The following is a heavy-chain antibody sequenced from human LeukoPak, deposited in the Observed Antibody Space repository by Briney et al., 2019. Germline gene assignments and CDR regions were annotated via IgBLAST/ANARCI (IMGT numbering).Heavy chain of an antibody. V-gene: IGHV4-59*08. J-gene: IGHJ5*02. Sequence: NPSDTLPLTRSVSGRPISRYFWLWLRQPPGKGLEWLGYIYYSESTNNNPSLKSRVTISVVTAETQFSLMLSSVTAADAAVYYCARGRLYYCGSESGWFDPWGQGTLVTVSS. CDR3: ARGRLYYCGSESGWFDP. D-gene: IGHD3-10*01. CDR1: GRPISRYF. CDR2: IYYSEST.